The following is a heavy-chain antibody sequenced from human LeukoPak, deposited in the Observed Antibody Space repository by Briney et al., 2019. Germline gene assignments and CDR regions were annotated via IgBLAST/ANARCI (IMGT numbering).Heavy chain of an antibody. CDR1: GGSISSYY. J-gene: IGHJ4*02. Sequence: SETLSLTCTVSGGSISSYYWSWIRQPAGKGLEWIGRIYTSGSTNYNPSLKSRVTMSVDTSKNQFSQKLSSVTAADTAVYYCARDNSSGWYGVRYYFDYWGQGTLVTVSS. CDR3: ARDNSSGWYGVRYYFDY. D-gene: IGHD6-19*01. CDR2: IYTSGST. V-gene: IGHV4-4*07.